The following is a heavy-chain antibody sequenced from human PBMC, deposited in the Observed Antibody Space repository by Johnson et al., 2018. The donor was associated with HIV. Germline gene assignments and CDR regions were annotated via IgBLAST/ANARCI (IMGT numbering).Heavy chain of an antibody. Sequence: QVQLVESGGGLVKPGGSLRLSCAASGFTFSDYYMSWIRQAPGKGLEWVSYISSSGSTIYYADSVKGRFTISRATAKNSLYLQMNSLRAEDTAVYYCARVESSLAVAGRDPDAFDIWGQGTMVTVSS. D-gene: IGHD3-10*01. V-gene: IGHV3-11*04. CDR3: ARVESSLAVAGRDPDAFDI. CDR1: GFTFSDYY. J-gene: IGHJ3*02. CDR2: ISSSGSTI.